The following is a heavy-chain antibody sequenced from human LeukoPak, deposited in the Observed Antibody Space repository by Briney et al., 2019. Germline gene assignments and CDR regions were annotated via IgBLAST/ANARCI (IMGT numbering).Heavy chain of an antibody. CDR3: ARGDTTGTNLDY. J-gene: IGHJ4*02. CDR2: ISSSGGIK. CDR1: GFPFSAYS. V-gene: IGHV3-48*04. D-gene: IGHD1-1*01. Sequence: GGSLRLSCSASGFPFSAYSVTWVRQAPGKGLEWISFISSSGGIKHYTDSLKGRFTISRDNAKNSLYLQMNSLRAEDTAVYYCARGDTTGTNLDYWGQGTVVTVSS.